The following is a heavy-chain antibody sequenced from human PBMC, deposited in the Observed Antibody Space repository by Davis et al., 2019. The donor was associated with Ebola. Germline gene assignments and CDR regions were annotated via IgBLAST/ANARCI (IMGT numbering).Heavy chain of an antibody. V-gene: IGHV3-74*01. CDR2: INSDGSST. D-gene: IGHD6-6*01. J-gene: IGHJ4*02. CDR3: ARDASIAARSLDY. Sequence: GESLKISCAASGFTFSSYWMHWVRQAPGKGLVWVSRINSDGSSTSYADSVKGRFTISRDNAKNTLYLQMNSLRAEDTAVYYCARDASIAARSLDYWGQGTLVTVSS. CDR1: GFTFSSYW.